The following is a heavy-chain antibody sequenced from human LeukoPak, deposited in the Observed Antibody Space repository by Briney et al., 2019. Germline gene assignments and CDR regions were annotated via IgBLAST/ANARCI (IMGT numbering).Heavy chain of an antibody. CDR2: ISYYGSDK. J-gene: IGHJ4*02. CDR1: VFTATIYV. Sequence: RFPRLSCPSTVFTATIYVTDCVRPTSGKWQEWVALISYYGSDKNYADSVKGRFTISRDNSKNTLYMQMNSLRAEDTAVYYCAKGIDSSGYWADYWGQGTLVTVSS. D-gene: IGHD3-22*01. CDR3: AKGIDSSGYWADY. V-gene: IGHV3-30*18.